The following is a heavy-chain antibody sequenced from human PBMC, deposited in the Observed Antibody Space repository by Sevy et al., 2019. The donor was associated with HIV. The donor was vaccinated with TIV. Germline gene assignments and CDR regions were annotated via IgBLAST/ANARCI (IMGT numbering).Heavy chain of an antibody. V-gene: IGHV3-30*18. CDR2: ISYDGSNK. CDR1: GFTFSSYG. D-gene: IGHD6-19*01. J-gene: IGHJ4*02. CDR3: AKGGRIQSEGSGLDDY. Sequence: GGSLRLSCAASGFTFSSYGMYWVRQAPGKGLEWVAVISYDGSNKYYADSVKGRFTISRDNSKNTLYLQMNSLRAEDTAVYYCAKGGRIQSEGSGLDDYWGQGTLVTVSS.